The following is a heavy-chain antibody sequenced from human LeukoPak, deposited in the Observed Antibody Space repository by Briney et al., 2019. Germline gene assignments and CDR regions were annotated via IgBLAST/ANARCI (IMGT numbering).Heavy chain of an antibody. CDR2: INHSGST. D-gene: IGHD6-25*01. CDR1: GGSFSGYY. Sequence: SETLSLTCAVYGGSFSGYYWSWIRQPPGKGLEWIGEINHSGSTNYNPSLKSRVTISVDTSKNQFSLKLSSVTAADTAVYYCAGDSSGDASDIWGQGTMVTVSS. V-gene: IGHV4-34*01. J-gene: IGHJ3*02. CDR3: AGDSSGDASDI.